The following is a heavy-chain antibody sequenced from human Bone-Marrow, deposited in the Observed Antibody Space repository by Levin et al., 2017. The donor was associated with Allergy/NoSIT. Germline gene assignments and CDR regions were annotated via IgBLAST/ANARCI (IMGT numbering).Heavy chain of an antibody. CDR3: ARQTSRAPDY. D-gene: IGHD3-10*01. CDR2: ITGSGSNA. J-gene: IGHJ4*02. CDR1: GFSFNNYA. Sequence: PGESLKISCAASGFSFNNYAMSWVRQAPGRGLEWVSAITGSGSNAFYLDSVRGRFTISRDNSQNTLYLQMSGLRAEDTAIYFCARQTSRAPDYWGQGTLVTVSS. V-gene: IGHV3-23*01.